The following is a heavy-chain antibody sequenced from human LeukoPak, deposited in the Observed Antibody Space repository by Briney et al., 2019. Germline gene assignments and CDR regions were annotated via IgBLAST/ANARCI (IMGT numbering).Heavy chain of an antibody. Sequence: GGSLRLSCAASGFTFSSYAMGWVRQAPGKGLEWVSAISGSGGSTYYADSVKGRFTISRDNSKNTLYLQMNSLRAEDTAVYYCAKVLGWLRFHYYYGMDVWGQGTTVTVSS. CDR3: AKVLGWLRFHYYYGMDV. J-gene: IGHJ6*02. CDR1: GFTFSSYA. D-gene: IGHD5-12*01. CDR2: ISGSGGST. V-gene: IGHV3-23*01.